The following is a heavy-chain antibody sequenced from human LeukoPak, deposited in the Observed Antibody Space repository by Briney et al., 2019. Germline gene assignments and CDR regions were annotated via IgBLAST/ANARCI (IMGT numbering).Heavy chain of an antibody. CDR1: GFTFRSFG. CDR2: IWYDGSNK. Sequence: PGRSLRLSCAASGFTFRSFGMHWVRQAQGKGLEWGAIIWYDGSNKYYTDSVKGRFTISRDNSKNTLHLQMNILRVEDTAVYYCARVGFGEAYGHGMDVWGKGTTVTVSS. J-gene: IGHJ6*04. CDR3: ARVGFGEAYGHGMDV. D-gene: IGHD3-10*01. V-gene: IGHV3-33*01.